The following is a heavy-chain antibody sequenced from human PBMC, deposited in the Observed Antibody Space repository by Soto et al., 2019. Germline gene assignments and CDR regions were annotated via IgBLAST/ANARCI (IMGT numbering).Heavy chain of an antibody. Sequence: QVQLQESGPGLVKPSGTLSLTCAVSGGSISSSNWWSWVRQPPGKGLEWIGEIYHSGSTNYNPSRKSRVTISVDKSKNKFSLKLSSVPAADTAVYYCARVSGSYYYGMDVWGQGITVTVSS. CDR3: ARVSGSYYYGMDV. J-gene: IGHJ6*02. D-gene: IGHD1-26*01. V-gene: IGHV4-4*02. CDR2: IYHSGST. CDR1: GGSISSSNW.